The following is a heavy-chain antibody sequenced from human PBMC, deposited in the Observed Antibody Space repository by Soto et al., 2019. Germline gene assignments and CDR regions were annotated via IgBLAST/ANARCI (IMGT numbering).Heavy chain of an antibody. D-gene: IGHD3-16*01. V-gene: IGHV1-46*03. CDR2: INPSGGST. CDR1: GYTFTSYY. J-gene: IGHJ4*02. Sequence: VASVKVSCKASGYTFTSYYMHWVRQAPGQGLEWMGIINPSGGSTSYAQKFQGRVTMTRDTSTSTVYMELSSLRSEDTAVYYCARDSAVRYPRYYFDYWGQGTLVTVSS. CDR3: ARDSAVRYPRYYFDY.